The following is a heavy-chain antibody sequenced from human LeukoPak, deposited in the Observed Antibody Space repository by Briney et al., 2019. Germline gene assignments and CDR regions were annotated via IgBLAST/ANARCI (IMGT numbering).Heavy chain of an antibody. CDR2: ISSSGSTI. J-gene: IGHJ4*02. D-gene: IGHD3-10*01. Sequence: PGGSLRLSCAASGLTFSRYSMNWVRQAPGKGLEWVSYISSSGSTIYYADSVKGRFTISRDNAKNSLYLQMNSLRAEDTAVYYCARGIDGSGSYKLWDYWGQGTLVTVSS. CDR1: GLTFSRYS. V-gene: IGHV3-48*04. CDR3: ARGIDGSGSYKLWDY.